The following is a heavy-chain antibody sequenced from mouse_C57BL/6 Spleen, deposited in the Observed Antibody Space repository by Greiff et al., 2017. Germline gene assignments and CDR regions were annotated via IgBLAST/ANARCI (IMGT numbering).Heavy chain of an antibody. CDR1: GFTFSDYG. CDR3: ARGLDY. V-gene: IGHV5-17*01. CDR2: ISSGSSTI. Sequence: EVQLQQSGAGLVKPGASLKLSCEASGFTFSDYGMHWVRQAPEKGLEWVAYISSGSSTIYYADTVKGRFTLSRDNAKNTLFLQMTSLRSEDTAMYYCARGLDYWGQGTTLTVSS. J-gene: IGHJ2*01. D-gene: IGHD2-13*01.